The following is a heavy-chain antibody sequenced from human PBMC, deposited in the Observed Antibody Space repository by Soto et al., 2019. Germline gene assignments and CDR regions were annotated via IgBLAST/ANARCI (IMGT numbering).Heavy chain of an antibody. CDR3: AKRSSSSTFDY. J-gene: IGHJ4*02. CDR1: GFTFSSYA. V-gene: IGHV3-23*01. CDR2: ISGSDDST. D-gene: IGHD6-6*01. Sequence: EVQLLESGGGLVQPGESLRLSCAASGFTFSSYAMSWVRQAPGKGLEWVSVISGSDDSTYYADSVKGRFTISRDNSKNTLYLQMTGLRAEDTAVYYCAKRSSSSTFDYWGQGTLVTVSS.